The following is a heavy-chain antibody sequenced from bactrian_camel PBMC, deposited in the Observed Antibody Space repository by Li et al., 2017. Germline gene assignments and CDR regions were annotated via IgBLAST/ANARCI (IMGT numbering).Heavy chain of an antibody. CDR1: AFTFSSYG. D-gene: IGHD2*01. CDR3: ASASTNY. CDR2: IYIDGSDT. V-gene: IGHV3S7*01. Sequence: HVQLVESGGGLVQPGGSLRLSCAASAFTFSSYGMSWVRQAPGKGLEWVSTIYIDGSDTYYADSVKGRFTISRDNAKNALYLQIDSAKTEDTGVYYCASASTNYWGQGTQVTVS. J-gene: IGHJ4*01.